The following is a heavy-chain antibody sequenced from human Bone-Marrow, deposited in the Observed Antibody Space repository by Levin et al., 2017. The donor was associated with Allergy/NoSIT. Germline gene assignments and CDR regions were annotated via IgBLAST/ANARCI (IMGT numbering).Heavy chain of an antibody. CDR2: MSPNSDNT. D-gene: IGHD1-1*01. V-gene: IGHV1-8*01. Sequence: ASVKVSCKASGYTFTSYDINWVRQAAGQGLEWMGWMSPNSDNTGYAQKFQGRVAMTRDTSISTAYMELSSLRSEDTAVYYCARVVVSYNNWKFDFWGQGTLVTVSS. CDR3: ARVVVSYNNWKFDF. CDR1: GYTFTSYD. J-gene: IGHJ4*02.